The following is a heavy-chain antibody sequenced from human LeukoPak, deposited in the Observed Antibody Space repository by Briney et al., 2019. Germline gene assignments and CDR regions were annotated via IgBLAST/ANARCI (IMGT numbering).Heavy chain of an antibody. CDR2: INPNSGGT. CDR1: GYTFTDYY. CDR3: ARDWVEMATSFYYMDV. D-gene: IGHD5-24*01. Sequence: ASVKVSCKASGYTFTDYYIHWVRQAPGQGLERMGWINPNSGGTNYAQKFQGRVTMTRDTSISTAYMELSRLRSDDTAVYYCARDWVEMATSFYYMDVWGKGPRSPSP. V-gene: IGHV1-2*02. J-gene: IGHJ6*03.